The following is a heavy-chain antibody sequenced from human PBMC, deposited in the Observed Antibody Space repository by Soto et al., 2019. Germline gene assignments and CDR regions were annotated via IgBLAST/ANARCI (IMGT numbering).Heavy chain of an antibody. D-gene: IGHD2-2*01. Sequence: SETLSLTCAVSGGSISSGGYSWSWIRQPPGKGLEWIRYIYHSGSTYYNPSLKSRVTISVDRSKNQFSLKLSSVTAADTAVYYCAPYCSSTSCLFGTFDPWGQGTLVTVSS. CDR2: IYHSGST. J-gene: IGHJ5*02. CDR1: GGSISSGGYS. CDR3: APYCSSTSCLFGTFDP. V-gene: IGHV4-30-2*01.